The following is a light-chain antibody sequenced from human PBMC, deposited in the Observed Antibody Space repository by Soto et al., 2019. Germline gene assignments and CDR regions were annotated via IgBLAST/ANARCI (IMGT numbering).Light chain of an antibody. J-gene: IGLJ1*01. Sequence: QSALTQPRSVSGSPGQSVTISCTGTSSDVGSYKDVSWYQHHLGKVPKLMIYDVSERPSGVPDRFSGSKSGNTASLTISGLQAEDEANYYCCAYADTFYVFGTGTKVTVL. V-gene: IGLV2-11*01. CDR3: CAYADTFYV. CDR1: SSDVGSYKD. CDR2: DVS.